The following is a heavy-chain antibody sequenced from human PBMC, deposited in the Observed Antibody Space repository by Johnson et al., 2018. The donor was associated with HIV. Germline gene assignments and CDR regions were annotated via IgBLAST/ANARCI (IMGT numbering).Heavy chain of an antibody. J-gene: IGHJ3*01. CDR2: ITWNRGSI. V-gene: IGHV3-9*01. CDR3: AKKSRATDAFDV. CDR1: GFTFDDYA. D-gene: IGHD1-26*01. Sequence: EVQLVESGGVVVQPGGSLRLSCAASGFTFDDYAMHWVRQAPGEGLEWVSGITWNRGSIGYADSVKGRFTVSRDNAKNSLYLQMNSLRAEDTAFFYCAKKSRATDAFDVWGQGTMVTVSS.